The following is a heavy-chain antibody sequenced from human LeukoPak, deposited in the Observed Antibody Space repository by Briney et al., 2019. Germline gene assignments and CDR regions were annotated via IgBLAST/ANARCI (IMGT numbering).Heavy chain of an antibody. D-gene: IGHD3-10*01. J-gene: IGHJ5*02. CDR2: ISGSAGGT. V-gene: IGHV3-23*01. Sequence: GGSLRLSCAASGFTFSSYAMSWVRQAPGKGLEWVSSISGSAGGTYYADAMKGRLTISRDNSNNTLFLQINSLRDEDTALYFCAKDHTVRGVIITWGQGTLVTVSS. CDR3: AKDHTVRGVIIT. CDR1: GFTFSSYA.